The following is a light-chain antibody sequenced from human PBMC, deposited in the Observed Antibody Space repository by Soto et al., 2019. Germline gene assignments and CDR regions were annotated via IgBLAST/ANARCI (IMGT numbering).Light chain of an antibody. J-gene: IGLJ1*01. CDR2: EVS. CDR3: SSYAGSNSFV. Sequence: QSVLTQPPSASGSPGQSVTISCTGTSNDVGGYNYVSWYQHHPGKAPKLMIYEVSKRPSGVPDRFSGSKSGNTASLTVSGLQAEDEADYYCSSYAGSNSFVFGPGTKVTVL. CDR1: SNDVGGYNY. V-gene: IGLV2-8*01.